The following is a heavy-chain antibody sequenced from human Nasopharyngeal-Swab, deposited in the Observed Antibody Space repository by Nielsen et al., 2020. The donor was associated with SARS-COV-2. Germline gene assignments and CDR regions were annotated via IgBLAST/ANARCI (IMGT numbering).Heavy chain of an antibody. CDR2: VYDSGST. D-gene: IGHD5/OR15-5a*01. CDR3: ARRLGLRVPFDY. J-gene: IGHJ4*02. Sequence: GSLRLSCTVSGGSMSNFHWSWIRLSPGKGLEWIGYVYDSGSTKYNPSLNSRVTISVDTSKTQFSLKVRSVTAADTAVYFCARRLGLRVPFDYWGQGTLVTVSS. V-gene: IGHV4-59*08. CDR1: GGSMSNFH.